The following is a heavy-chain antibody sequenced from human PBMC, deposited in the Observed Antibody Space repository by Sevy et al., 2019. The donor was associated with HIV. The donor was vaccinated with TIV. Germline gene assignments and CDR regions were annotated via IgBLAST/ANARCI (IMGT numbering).Heavy chain of an antibody. CDR2: ISQTYDGSKK. Sequence: GGSLRLSCAASGFTFGSYTLHWVRQAPGKGLEWVALISQTYDGSKKYYTDSVQGRFTISRNNSKNTLYLQLDGLRPEDTAVYYCARDNSGYFFFDYWGQGILVTVSS. CDR1: GFTFGSYT. D-gene: IGHD3-22*01. CDR3: ARDNSGYFFFDY. V-gene: IGHV3-30-3*01. J-gene: IGHJ4*02.